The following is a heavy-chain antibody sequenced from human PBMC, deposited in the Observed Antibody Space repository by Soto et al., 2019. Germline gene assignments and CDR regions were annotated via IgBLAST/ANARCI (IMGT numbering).Heavy chain of an antibody. J-gene: IGHJ4*02. CDR1: GGTFSSYA. D-gene: IGHD1-26*01. V-gene: IGHV1-69*06. Sequence: SVKVSCKASGGTFSSYAISWVRQAPGQGLEWMGGIIPIFGTANYAQKFQGRVTITADKSTSTAYMELSSLRSEDTAVYYCARSPPNFGSGSYYHFDFDYWGQGTLVTVSS. CDR2: IIPIFGTA. CDR3: ARSPPNFGSGSYYHFDFDY.